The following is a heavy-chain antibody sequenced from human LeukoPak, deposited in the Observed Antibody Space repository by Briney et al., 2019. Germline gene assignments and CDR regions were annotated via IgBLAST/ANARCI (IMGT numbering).Heavy chain of an antibody. CDR1: GFTVSSKY. V-gene: IGHV3-53*01. Sequence: GGSLRIYCAASGFTVSSKYMSWVRQAPGKGLEWVSVIYSGGGTNYADSVKGRFTISRDNSKNTLYLQMNSLRVEDTAVYYCARDAGTGDAYYWYFDLWGRGTQVTVSS. CDR3: ARDAGTGDAYYWYFDL. CDR2: IYSGGGT. D-gene: IGHD2-8*02. J-gene: IGHJ2*01.